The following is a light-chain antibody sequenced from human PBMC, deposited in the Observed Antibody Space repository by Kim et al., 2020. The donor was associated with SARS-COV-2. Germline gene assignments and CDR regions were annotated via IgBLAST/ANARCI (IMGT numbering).Light chain of an antibody. Sequence: PGGTVTLPGSSSTGAVTSGHYPYLFQQKPGQVPRTLIYDTSNKHSWTPARFSGSLLGGKAALTLSGAQPEDEAEYYCWLSYSGVQIFGTGTKVTVL. CDR1: TGAVTSGHY. V-gene: IGLV7-46*01. J-gene: IGLJ1*01. CDR2: DTS. CDR3: WLSYSGVQI.